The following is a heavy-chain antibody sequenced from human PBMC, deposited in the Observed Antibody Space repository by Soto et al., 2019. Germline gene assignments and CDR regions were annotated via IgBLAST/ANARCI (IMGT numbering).Heavy chain of an antibody. Sequence: GGSLRLYCAASGFTFSNYAMSWVRQAPWKGLEWVSTISGRGGNTYYADSVKGRFTISRDNSRNTLYLQMDSLRVEDSAVYSCAKAGCSGGTCYLYYFDYWGQGVLVTVSS. CDR3: AKAGCSGGTCYLYYFDY. CDR1: GFTFSNYA. D-gene: IGHD2-15*01. CDR2: ISGRGGNT. J-gene: IGHJ4*02. V-gene: IGHV3-23*01.